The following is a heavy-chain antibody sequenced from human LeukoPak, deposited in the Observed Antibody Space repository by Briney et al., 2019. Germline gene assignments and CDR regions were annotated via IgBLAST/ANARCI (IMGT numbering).Heavy chain of an antibody. D-gene: IGHD6-6*01. J-gene: IGHJ6*02. Sequence: TSETLSLTCAVYGGSFSGYYWSWIRQPPGKGLEWIGEINHSGSTNYNPSLKSRVTISVDTSKNQFSLKLSSVTVADTAVYYCAGADLLQLHYGMDVWGQGTTVTVSS. CDR2: INHSGST. CDR1: GGSFSGYY. CDR3: AGADLLQLHYGMDV. V-gene: IGHV4-34*01.